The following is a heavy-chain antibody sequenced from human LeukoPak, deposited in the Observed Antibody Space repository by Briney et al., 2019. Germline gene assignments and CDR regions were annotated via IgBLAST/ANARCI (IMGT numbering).Heavy chain of an antibody. CDR2: ISSSSSTI. CDR3: ARDSYYGGNSRGGY. J-gene: IGHJ4*02. D-gene: IGHD4-23*01. Sequence: SGGSLRLSCAASGFTFSSYSMNWVRQAPGKGLEWVSYISSSSSTIYYADSVKGRFTISRDNAKNSLYLQMNSLRAEDTAVYYCARDSYYGGNSRGGYWGQGTLVTVSS. V-gene: IGHV3-48*01. CDR1: GFTFSSYS.